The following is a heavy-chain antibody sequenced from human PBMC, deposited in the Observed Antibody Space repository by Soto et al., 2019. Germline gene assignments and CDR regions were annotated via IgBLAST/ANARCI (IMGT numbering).Heavy chain of an antibody. CDR2: IFYSGST. V-gene: IGHV4-31*03. D-gene: IGHD2-2*03. J-gene: IGHJ4*02. CDR1: GGSISSGGYY. CDR3: AREGNLGRWIQPLDS. Sequence: PSETLSLTCTVSGGSISSGGYYWSWIRQHPGKGLEWIGYIFYSGSTYYNPSLKSRVTMSVDTSKNHFSLKLISVTTADTAVYFCAREGNLGRWIQPLDSWGQGTLVTVSS.